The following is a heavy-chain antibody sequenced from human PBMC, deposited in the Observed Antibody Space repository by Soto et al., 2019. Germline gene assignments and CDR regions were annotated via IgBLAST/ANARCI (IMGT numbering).Heavy chain of an antibody. CDR2: ISAYNGNT. J-gene: IGHJ4*02. CDR3: VGGRPFNRYGGCSRGAVFDF. V-gene: IGHV1-18*01. Sequence: QVQLVQSGAEVKKPGASVYVSCKASGYTFTNYGISWVRQAPGQGLEWMGWISAYNGNTNYAQKLQGRVTMTTDTSTSTAYTEPGSLRSDDTAVMYYVGGRPFNRYGGCSRGAVFDFRCQGTVVTVSS. D-gene: IGHD4-17*01. CDR1: GYTFTNYG.